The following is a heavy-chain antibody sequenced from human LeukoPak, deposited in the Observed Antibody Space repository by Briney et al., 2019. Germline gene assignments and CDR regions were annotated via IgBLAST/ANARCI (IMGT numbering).Heavy chain of an antibody. Sequence: PGGSLRLSCAASGFTFSDYYMSWIRQAPGKGLEWVSAISGSGGSTYYAGSVKGRFTISRDNSKNTLYLQMNSLRAEDTAVYYCAKADQTTGSLLRYWGQGTLVTVSS. CDR3: AKADQTTGSLLRY. J-gene: IGHJ4*02. CDR2: ISGSGGST. CDR1: GFTFSDYY. D-gene: IGHD4-17*01. V-gene: IGHV3-23*01.